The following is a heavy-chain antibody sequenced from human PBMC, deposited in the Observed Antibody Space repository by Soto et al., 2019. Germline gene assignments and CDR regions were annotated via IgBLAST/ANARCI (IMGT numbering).Heavy chain of an antibody. J-gene: IGHJ6*02. V-gene: IGHV3-30-3*01. CDR3: ARDGPMVRGVPAYYYYGMDV. CDR1: GFTFGSYA. CDR2: ISYDGSNK. D-gene: IGHD3-10*01. Sequence: PGGSLRLSCAASGFTFGSYAMHWVRQAPDKGLEWVAVISYDGSNKYYVDSVKGRFTISRDNSKNTLYLQMNSLRAEDTAVYYCARDGPMVRGVPAYYYYGMDVWGQGTTVTVSS.